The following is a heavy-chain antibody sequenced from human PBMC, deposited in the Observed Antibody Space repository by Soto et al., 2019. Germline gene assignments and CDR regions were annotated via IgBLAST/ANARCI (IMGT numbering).Heavy chain of an antibody. Sequence: QVQLVQSGDEVKKPGASVKVSCKASGYIFVNYGIAWVRQAPRQGLEWMGWISPYTGNTHSASKVQGRLTMTTDTPTRTDYMYLGRLTSDDTAVYYFVMVDNYVTPTPQDVWGQGTTVTVSS. CDR1: GYIFVNYG. CDR2: ISPYTGNT. J-gene: IGHJ6*02. CDR3: VMVDNYVTPTPQDV. D-gene: IGHD3-16*01. V-gene: IGHV1-18*01.